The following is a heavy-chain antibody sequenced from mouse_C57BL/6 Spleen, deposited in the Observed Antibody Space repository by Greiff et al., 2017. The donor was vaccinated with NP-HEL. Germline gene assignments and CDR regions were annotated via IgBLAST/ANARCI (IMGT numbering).Heavy chain of an antibody. J-gene: IGHJ1*03. CDR1: GYTFTSYW. Sequence: VKLQQPGAELVKPGASVKLSCKASGYTFTSYWMQWVKQRPGQGLEWIGEIDPSDSYTNYNQKFKGKATLTVDTSSSTAYMQLSSLTSEDSAVYYCASPYYYGSSYRYFDVWGTGTTVTVSS. V-gene: IGHV1-50*01. CDR3: ASPYYYGSSYRYFDV. D-gene: IGHD1-1*01. CDR2: IDPSDSYT.